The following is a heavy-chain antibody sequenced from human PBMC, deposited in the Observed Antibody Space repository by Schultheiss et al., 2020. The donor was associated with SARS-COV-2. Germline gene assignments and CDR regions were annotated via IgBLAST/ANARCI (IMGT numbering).Heavy chain of an antibody. CDR1: GFTFSSYA. J-gene: IGHJ4*02. CDR3: ARTTVTTRGYFDY. CDR2: IKQDGSEK. D-gene: IGHD4-17*01. V-gene: IGHV3-7*01. Sequence: GSLRLSCAASGFTFSSYAMHWVRQAPGKGLEWVANIKQDGSEKYYVDSVKGRFTISRDNAKNSLYLQMNSLRAEDTAVYYCARTTVTTRGYFDYWGQGTLVTVSS.